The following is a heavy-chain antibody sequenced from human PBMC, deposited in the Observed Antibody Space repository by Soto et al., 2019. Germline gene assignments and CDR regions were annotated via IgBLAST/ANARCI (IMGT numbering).Heavy chain of an antibody. CDR2: INPNNGVT. V-gene: IGHV1-2*02. D-gene: IGHD6-19*01. CDR3: ARGALAVANWFDP. J-gene: IGHJ5*02. Sequence: QVQLVQSGAEVRKPVASVKVSCKASAYTFTGYYMNWVRQAPGQGLEWMGWINPNNGVTNYAQKFQGRVTMTRDTSISTAYMDLSRLTSDDTAVYYCARGALAVANWFDPWGQGTQVTVSS. CDR1: AYTFTGYY.